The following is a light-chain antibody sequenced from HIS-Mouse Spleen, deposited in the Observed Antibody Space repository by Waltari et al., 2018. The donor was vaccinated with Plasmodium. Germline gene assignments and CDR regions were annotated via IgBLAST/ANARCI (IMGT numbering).Light chain of an antibody. CDR2: GAS. CDR1: QSVSSN. V-gene: IGKV3-15*01. J-gene: IGKJ1*01. Sequence: EIVMTQSPATLSVSPRERATLPCRARQSVSSNLAWYQQKPGQAPRLLIYGASTRATGIPARFSGSGSGTEFTLTISSLQSEDFAVYYCQQYNNWPWTFGQGTKVEIK. CDR3: QQYNNWPWT.